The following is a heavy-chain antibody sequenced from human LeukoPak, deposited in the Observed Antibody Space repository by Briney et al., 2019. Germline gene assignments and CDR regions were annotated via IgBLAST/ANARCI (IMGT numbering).Heavy chain of an antibody. CDR2: LSGSSDTI. CDR1: GFTFSDYH. D-gene: IGHD5-12*01. CDR3: ARDGEWLRPMDY. J-gene: IGHJ4*02. V-gene: IGHV3-11*04. Sequence: GGSLRLSCAASGFTFSDYHMSWIRQAPGKGLEWVSYLSGSSDTIYYADSVKGRFTISRDNAKNSLYLQMNSLRAEDTAVYYCARDGEWLRPMDYWGQGTLVTVSS.